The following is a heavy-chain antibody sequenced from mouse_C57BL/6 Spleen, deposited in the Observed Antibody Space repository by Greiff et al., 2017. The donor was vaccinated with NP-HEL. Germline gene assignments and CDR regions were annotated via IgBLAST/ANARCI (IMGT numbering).Heavy chain of an antibody. CDR3: ARLGWLLRYYAMDY. Sequence: EVQLQQSGPELVKPGASVKISCKASGYTFTDYYMNWVKQSHGKSLEWIGDINPNNGGNSYNQKFKGKATLNVDKSSSTAYMELRSLTSEDSAVYDCARLGWLLRYYAMDYWGQGTSVTVSS. D-gene: IGHD2-3*01. CDR2: INPNNGGN. V-gene: IGHV1-26*01. CDR1: GYTFTDYY. J-gene: IGHJ4*01.